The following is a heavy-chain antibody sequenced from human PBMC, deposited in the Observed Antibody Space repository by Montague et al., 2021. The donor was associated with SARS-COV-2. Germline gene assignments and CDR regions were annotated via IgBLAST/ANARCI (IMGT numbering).Heavy chain of an antibody. CDR3: ASAFYGDHWAFDV. D-gene: IGHD3-3*02. CDR2: TYYRSWRRS. CDR1: GDSVSSTSAS. V-gene: IGHV6-1*01. J-gene: IGHJ3*01. Sequence: CAISGDSVSSTSASWNWIGQSPSRGLEWLGRTYYRSWRRSQYPGSLESRITISGDTSKNQFSLQLNSVTPEDTAVYYCASAFYGDHWAFDVWGQGTMVTVSS.